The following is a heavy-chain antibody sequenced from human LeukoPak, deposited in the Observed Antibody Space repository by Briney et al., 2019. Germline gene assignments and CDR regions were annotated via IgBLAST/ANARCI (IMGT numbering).Heavy chain of an antibody. CDR2: ISWASGSL. Sequence: GGSLRLSCIGSGFTFDDYAMHWVRQVPGKGLEWVSGISWASGSLAYADSVKGRFTVSRDNAKNSLYLQMNSLRSEDMAPYYCAKDRQKGSSLTAAGNAFDVWGHGTMVIVSS. CDR1: GFTFDDYA. V-gene: IGHV3-9*03. CDR3: AKDRQKGSSLTAAGNAFDV. D-gene: IGHD6-13*01. J-gene: IGHJ3*01.